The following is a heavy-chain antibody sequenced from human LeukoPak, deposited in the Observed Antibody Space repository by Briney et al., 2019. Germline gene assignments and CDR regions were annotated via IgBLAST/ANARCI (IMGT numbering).Heavy chain of an antibody. CDR2: TRNKANSYTT. D-gene: IGHD2-15*01. CDR1: GFTFSDHY. Sequence: GGSLRLSCAASGFTFSDHYMDWVRQAPGKGLEWVGRTRNKANSYTTEYAASVKGRFTISRDDSKNSLYLQMNSLKTEGTAVYYCARGSDSPFDPWGQGTLVTVSS. J-gene: IGHJ5*02. CDR3: ARGSDSPFDP. V-gene: IGHV3-72*01.